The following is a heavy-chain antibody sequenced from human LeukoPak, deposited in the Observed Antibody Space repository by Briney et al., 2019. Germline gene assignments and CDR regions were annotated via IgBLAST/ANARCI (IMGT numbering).Heavy chain of an antibody. CDR3: ARGTPIVVVPAASLGISDY. CDR2: ISSNGGST. Sequence: AGGSLRLSCAASGFTFSSYAMHWVRQAPGKGLEYVSAISSNGGSTYYANSVKGRFTISRDNSKNTLYLQMGSLRAEDMAVYYCARGTPIVVVPAASLGISDYWGQGTLVTVSS. CDR1: GFTFSSYA. J-gene: IGHJ4*02. D-gene: IGHD2-2*01. V-gene: IGHV3-64*01.